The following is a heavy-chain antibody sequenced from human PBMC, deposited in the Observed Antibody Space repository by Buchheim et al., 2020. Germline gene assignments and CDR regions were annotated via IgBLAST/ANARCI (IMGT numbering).Heavy chain of an antibody. CDR1: GYSFSNYW. CDR3: ARGPWFGEFKPYYFDY. V-gene: IGHV5-51*01. D-gene: IGHD3-10*01. J-gene: IGHJ4*02. Sequence: EVQLVQSGAEVKKPGESLRISCKASGYSFSNYWIGWVRQMSGKGLEWMGIIYPADSNTKYGPSFQGQATMSVDKSITTAYLQWSYLRASDTAIYYCARGPWFGEFKPYYFDYWGQGT. CDR2: IYPADSNT.